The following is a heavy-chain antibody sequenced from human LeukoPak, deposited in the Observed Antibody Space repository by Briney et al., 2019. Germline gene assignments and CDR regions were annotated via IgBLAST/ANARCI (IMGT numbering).Heavy chain of an antibody. CDR1: GYSFNSHH. D-gene: IGHD3-10*01. CDR2: KFSHDGTT. Sequence: ASVKVSCKTSGYSFNSHHVHWARQAPGQGLDWMGVKFSHDGTTSYTQNFQGRLTMTRDTSTSTVYMELSSLRSEDTAVYYCARDSGNFHYDMDVWGQGTTVIVSS. J-gene: IGHJ6*02. CDR3: ARDSGNFHYDMDV. V-gene: IGHV1-46*02.